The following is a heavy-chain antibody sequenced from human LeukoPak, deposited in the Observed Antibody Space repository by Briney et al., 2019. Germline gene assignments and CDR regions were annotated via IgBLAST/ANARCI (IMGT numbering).Heavy chain of an antibody. Sequence: GASVKVSCKASGDTFSSYAISWVRQAPGQGLEWMGGIIPIFGTANYAQKFQGRVTITADESTSTAYMELSSLRSEDTAVYYCARKVAATVTTNYFDYWGQGTLVTVSS. CDR2: IIPIFGTA. J-gene: IGHJ4*02. D-gene: IGHD4-17*01. CDR1: GDTFSSYA. V-gene: IGHV1-69*13. CDR3: ARKVAATVTTNYFDY.